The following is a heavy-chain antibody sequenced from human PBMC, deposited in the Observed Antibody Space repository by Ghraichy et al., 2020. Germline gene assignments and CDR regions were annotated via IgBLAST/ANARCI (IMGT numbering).Heavy chain of an antibody. J-gene: IGHJ6*03. Sequence: SQTLSLTCAVYGGSFSGYYWSWIRQPPGKGLEWIGEINHSGSTNYNPTLKSRVTISVDTSKNQFSLKLSSVTAADTAVYYCARGSWSSSAPDYYYYYYYMGVWGQGTLVTVSS. V-gene: IGHV4-34*01. CDR1: GGSFSGYY. CDR3: ARGSWSSSAPDYYYYYYYMGV. D-gene: IGHD2-8*01. CDR2: INHSGST.